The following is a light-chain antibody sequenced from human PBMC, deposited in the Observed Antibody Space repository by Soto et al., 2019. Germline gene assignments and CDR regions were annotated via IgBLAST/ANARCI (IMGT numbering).Light chain of an antibody. Sequence: DIQMTQSPSSLSASVGDRVTITCRASQSISSYLNWYQQKPGKAPKLLIYAASSLQSGVPSRFSGSESGTEFTLTISSLQPEDFATYYCQQLDSYVFTFGPGTKVDIK. V-gene: IGKV1-39*01. CDR1: QSISSY. CDR3: QQLDSYVFT. CDR2: AAS. J-gene: IGKJ3*01.